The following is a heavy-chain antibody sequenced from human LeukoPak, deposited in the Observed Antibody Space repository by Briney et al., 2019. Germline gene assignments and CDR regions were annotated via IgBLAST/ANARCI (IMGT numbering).Heavy chain of an antibody. CDR3: VRDMGYYDKV. V-gene: IGHV3-74*01. Sequence: GGSLRLSCAASGFTFSTSWTHWVRQAPGKGLVWVSRINSDGNTRNYADSVKGRFTISRDNAKNTLYLQMNSLRAEDTAVYYCVRDMGYYDKVWGQGTLVTVSS. CDR1: GFTFSTSW. CDR2: INSDGNTR. D-gene: IGHD3-22*01. J-gene: IGHJ4*02.